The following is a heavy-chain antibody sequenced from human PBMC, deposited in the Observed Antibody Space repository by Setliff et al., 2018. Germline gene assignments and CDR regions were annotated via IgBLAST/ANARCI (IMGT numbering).Heavy chain of an antibody. CDR1: GGTFSSYA. V-gene: IGHV1-69*10. CDR3: ARRASYSGSFDAFDI. J-gene: IGHJ3*02. CDR2: IIPILGEP. Sequence: SVKVSCKASGGTFSSYAISWVRQAPGQGLEWMGGIIPILGEPNYAQKFQGRVTITADESTSTAYMELSSLRSEDTAVYYCARRASYSGSFDAFDIWGQGTMVTVSS. D-gene: IGHD1-26*01.